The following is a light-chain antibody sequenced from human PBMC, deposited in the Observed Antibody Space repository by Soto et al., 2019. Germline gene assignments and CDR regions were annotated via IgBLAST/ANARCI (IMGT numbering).Light chain of an antibody. CDR2: DAS. CDR3: QQYNHYYS. J-gene: IGKJ2*03. Sequence: DIQLTQSPSTLSASVGDRVSITCRASQSIDRWLAWYQQKLGKAPELLIHDASSLESGVPSRFSGSGSGTEFTLTINSLQPDDFATYYCQQYNHYYSFGQGTKLEIK. V-gene: IGKV1-5*01. CDR1: QSIDRW.